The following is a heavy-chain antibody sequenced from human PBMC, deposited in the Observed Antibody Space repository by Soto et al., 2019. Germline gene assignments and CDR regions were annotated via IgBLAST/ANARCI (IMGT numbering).Heavy chain of an antibody. CDR3: ARNSSGWYENWFDP. CDR1: GGTFSSYA. D-gene: IGHD6-19*01. Sequence: QVQLVQSGAEVKKPGSSVKVSCKASGGTFSSYAISWVRQAPGQGLECMGGIIPIFGTANYAQKFQGRVTITADESTSTAYMELSSMRSEDTSVYYCARNSSGWYENWFDPWGQGTLVTVSS. CDR2: IIPIFGTA. V-gene: IGHV1-69*12. J-gene: IGHJ5*02.